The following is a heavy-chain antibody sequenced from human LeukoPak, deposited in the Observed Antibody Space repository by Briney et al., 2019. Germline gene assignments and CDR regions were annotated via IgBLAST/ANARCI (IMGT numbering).Heavy chain of an antibody. Sequence: SETLSLTCAVYGGSFSGYYWSWIRQPPGKGLEWIGEINHSGSTNYNPSLKSRVTISVDTSKNQFSLKLSSVTAADTAVYYCATIDYYDSSGNADVFDIWGQGTMVTVS. J-gene: IGHJ3*02. V-gene: IGHV4-34*01. CDR2: INHSGST. CDR3: ATIDYYDSSGNADVFDI. CDR1: GGSFSGYY. D-gene: IGHD3-22*01.